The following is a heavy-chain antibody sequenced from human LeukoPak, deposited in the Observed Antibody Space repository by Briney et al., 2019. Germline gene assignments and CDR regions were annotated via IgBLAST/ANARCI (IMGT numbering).Heavy chain of an antibody. CDR2: INHSGST. CDR1: GGSFSGYY. J-gene: IGHJ4*02. Sequence: SETLSLTCAVYGGSFSGYYWSWIRQPPGKGLEWIGEINHSGSTNYNPSLKSRVTISVDTSKNQFSLKLSSVTAADTAVYYCAREASYYDSSGYFDYWSQGTLVTVSS. D-gene: IGHD3-22*01. V-gene: IGHV4-34*01. CDR3: AREASYYDSSGYFDY.